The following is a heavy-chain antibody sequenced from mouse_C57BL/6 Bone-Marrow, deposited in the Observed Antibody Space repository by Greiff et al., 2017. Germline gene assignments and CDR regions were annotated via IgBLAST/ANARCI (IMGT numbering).Heavy chain of an antibody. J-gene: IGHJ3*01. CDR2: IDPNSGGT. CDR3: ARQLRLRGAPSGFAY. Sequence: QVQLQQPGAELVKPGASVKLSCKASGYTFTSYWMHWVKQRPGRGLEWIGRIDPNSGGTTYNEKFKSKATLTVDKPSSTAYMQLSSLTSEDSAVFYCARQLRLRGAPSGFAYWGQGTLVTVSA. CDR1: GYTFTSYW. D-gene: IGHD3-2*02. V-gene: IGHV1-72*01.